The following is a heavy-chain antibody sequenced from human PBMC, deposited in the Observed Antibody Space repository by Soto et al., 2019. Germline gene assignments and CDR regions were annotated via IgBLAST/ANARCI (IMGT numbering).Heavy chain of an antibody. J-gene: IGHJ6*02. CDR3: ARGGYSGYDYTPEPYYYYGMDV. D-gene: IGHD5-12*01. V-gene: IGHV1-69*13. Sequence: SVKVSCKASGGTFSSYAISWVRQAPVQGLEWMGGIIPIFGTANYAQKFQGRVTITADESTSTAYMELSSLRSEDTAVYYCARGGYSGYDYTPEPYYYYGMDVWGQGTTVTVS. CDR2: IIPIFGTA. CDR1: GGTFSSYA.